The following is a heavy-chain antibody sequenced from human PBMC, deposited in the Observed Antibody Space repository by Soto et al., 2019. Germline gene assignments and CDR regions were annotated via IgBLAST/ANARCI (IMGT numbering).Heavy chain of an antibody. CDR2: IYYSGSA. CDR3: ARPRSSSRNYYGMDV. V-gene: IGHV4-59*01. D-gene: IGHD6-13*01. Sequence: SETLSLTCTISGGSISGFYWGWIRQPPGKGLEWIGNIYYSGSANYDPSLRSRVTISLNTSKNQFSLNLNSVTAADTAIYYCARPRSSSRNYYGMDVWGQGTTVTVSS. CDR1: GGSISGFY. J-gene: IGHJ6*02.